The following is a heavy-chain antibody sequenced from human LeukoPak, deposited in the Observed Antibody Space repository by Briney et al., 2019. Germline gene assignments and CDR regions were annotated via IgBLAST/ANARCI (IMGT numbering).Heavy chain of an antibody. CDR2: INPSGGST. V-gene: IGHV1-46*01. CDR1: GYTFTSYY. J-gene: IGHJ4*02. D-gene: IGHD3-10*01. Sequence: ASVKVSCKASGYTFTSYYMHWVRQAPGQGLEWMGIINPSGGSTSCAQKFQGRVTMTRDTSTSTVYMELSSLRSEDTAVYYCARDLLWFGELSGFDYWGQGTLVTVSS. CDR3: ARDLLWFGELSGFDY.